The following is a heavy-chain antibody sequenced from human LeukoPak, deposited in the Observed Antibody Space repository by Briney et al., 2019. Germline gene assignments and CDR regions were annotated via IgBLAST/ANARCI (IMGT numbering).Heavy chain of an antibody. Sequence: SVKVSCKASGGTFSSYAISWVRQAPGQGLEWMGGIIPIFGTANYAQKFQGRVTITTDESTSTAYMELSSLRSEDTAVYYCARDLYSSGWYSYPGGRSWFDPWGQGTLVTVSS. CDR2: IIPIFGTA. CDR3: ARDLYSSGWYSYPGGRSWFDP. V-gene: IGHV1-69*05. J-gene: IGHJ5*02. D-gene: IGHD6-19*01. CDR1: GGTFSSYA.